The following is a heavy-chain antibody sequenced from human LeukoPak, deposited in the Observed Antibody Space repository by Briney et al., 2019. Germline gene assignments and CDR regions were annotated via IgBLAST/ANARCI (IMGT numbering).Heavy chain of an antibody. CDR2: MKSDGSEI. Sequence: GGSLGLSCAGSGFSFRVTWMHWFRQLPGEGPVWVSGMKSDGSEINYADSVKGRFTISRDNARNTLHLQMNSLRVEDTAVYYCVKDHSGSGRAFDVWGQGTKVTVSP. CDR1: GFSFRVTW. J-gene: IGHJ3*01. V-gene: IGHV3-74*01. D-gene: IGHD2-21*01. CDR3: VKDHSGSGRAFDV.